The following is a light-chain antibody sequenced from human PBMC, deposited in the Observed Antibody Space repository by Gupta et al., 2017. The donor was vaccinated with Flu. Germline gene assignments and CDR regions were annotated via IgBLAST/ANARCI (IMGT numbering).Light chain of an antibody. V-gene: IGLV1-51*02. CDR2: ENN. J-gene: IGLJ1*01. Sequence: QSVLTLPHSISAAPGQSVTISCTGSSSNIGNTYVSWYQQLPGTAPKLLIYENNKRPSGIPDRFSGSKSGTSAALGITGLQTGDEADYYCGTWDGSLSTDVFGTGTKVTVL. CDR3: GTWDGSLSTDV. CDR1: SSNIGNTY.